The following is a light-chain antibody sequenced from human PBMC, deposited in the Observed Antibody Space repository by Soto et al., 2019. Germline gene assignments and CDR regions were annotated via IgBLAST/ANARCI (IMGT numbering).Light chain of an antibody. CDR2: GAS. CDR1: QSVSNNY. CDR3: QQYGSSPWT. Sequence: EIVLTQSPGTLSLSPGERATLSCRASQSVSNNYLAWYQQKPGQAPRLLIYGASSRATGIPDRFSGSGSGTEFTLIISRLEPEDFAVYYCQQYGSSPWTFGQGNKVEIK. V-gene: IGKV3-20*01. J-gene: IGKJ1*01.